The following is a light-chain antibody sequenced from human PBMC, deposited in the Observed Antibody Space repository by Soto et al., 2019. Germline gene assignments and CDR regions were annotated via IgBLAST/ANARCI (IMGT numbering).Light chain of an antibody. J-gene: IGLJ3*02. V-gene: IGLV1-40*01. CDR3: QSYDSSLSGWV. CDR1: SSNIGAGYD. CDR2: GNS. Sequence: QAVVTQPPSVSGAPGQRVTISCTESSSNIGAGYDVHWYQQLPGTAPKLLIYGNSNRPSGVPDRFSGSKSGTSASLAITGLQAEEEADYYCQSYDSSLSGWVFGGGTKLTVL.